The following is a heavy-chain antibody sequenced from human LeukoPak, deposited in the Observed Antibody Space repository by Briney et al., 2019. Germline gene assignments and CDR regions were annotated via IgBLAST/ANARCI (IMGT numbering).Heavy chain of an antibody. CDR1: GYTFTGYY. D-gene: IGHD1-26*01. CDR3: ARDTGATTGTGRSDY. J-gene: IGHJ4*02. CDR2: INPNSGGT. V-gene: IGHV1-2*02. Sequence: GASVKVSCKASGYTFTGYYMHWVRQAPGQGLEWMGWINPNSGGTNYAQKFQGRVTMTRGTSISTAYMELSRLRSDDTAVYYCARDTGATTGTGRSDYWGQGTLVTVSS.